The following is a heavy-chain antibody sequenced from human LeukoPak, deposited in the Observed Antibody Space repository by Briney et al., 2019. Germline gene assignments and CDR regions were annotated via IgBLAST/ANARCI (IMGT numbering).Heavy chain of an antibody. CDR1: GFTFSDYY. CDR2: ISSSNSYT. Sequence: GGSLRLSCAASGFTFSDYYMSWIRQAPGKGLEWVSYISSSNSYTNYADSVKGRFYADSVKGRFTISRDNAKNSLYLQMNSPRAEDTAVYYCARDFELSHWGQGTLVTVSS. CDR3: ARDFELSH. D-gene: IGHD3-16*02. V-gene: IGHV3-11*06. J-gene: IGHJ4*02.